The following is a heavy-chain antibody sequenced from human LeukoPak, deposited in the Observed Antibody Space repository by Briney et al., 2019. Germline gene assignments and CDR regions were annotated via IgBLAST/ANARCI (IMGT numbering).Heavy chain of an antibody. J-gene: IGHJ4*02. Sequence: ASVKVSCKASGYTFTGYYIHWVRQATGQGLEWMGWMNPNSGNTGYAQKFQGRVTMTRNTSISTAYMELSSLRSEDTAVYYCARGDGSSGYYSRGDYWGQGTLVTVSS. CDR2: MNPNSGNT. CDR3: ARGDGSSGYYSRGDY. V-gene: IGHV1-8*02. CDR1: GYTFTGYY. D-gene: IGHD3-22*01.